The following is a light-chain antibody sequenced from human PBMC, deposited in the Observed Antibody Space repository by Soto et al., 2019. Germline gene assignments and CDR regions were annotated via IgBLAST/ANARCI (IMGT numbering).Light chain of an antibody. CDR3: SSYTTIKTVV. CDR2: EVS. Sequence: QSALTQPASVSGSPGQSITISCTGTNSDIGVYNYVSWYQHHPGKAPKLMIYEVSNRPSGVSNRFSGSKSGNTAYLTISGVQPEDEADYHCSSYTTIKTVVFGGGTKLTVL. V-gene: IGLV2-14*01. CDR1: NSDIGVYNY. J-gene: IGLJ2*01.